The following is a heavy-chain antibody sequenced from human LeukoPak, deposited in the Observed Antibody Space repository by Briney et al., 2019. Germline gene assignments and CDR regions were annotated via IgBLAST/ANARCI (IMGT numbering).Heavy chain of an antibody. CDR2: IYYSGST. V-gene: IGHV4-59*12. D-gene: IGHD3-22*01. J-gene: IGHJ5*02. Sequence: SETLSLTCTVSGGSISNYYWSWIRQPPGKGLEWIGYIYYSGSTNYNPSLKSRVTISVDTSKNQFSLKLSSVTAADTAVYYCARGRYYDSSGFNWFDPWGQGTLVTVSS. CDR1: GGSISNYY. CDR3: ARGRYYDSSGFNWFDP.